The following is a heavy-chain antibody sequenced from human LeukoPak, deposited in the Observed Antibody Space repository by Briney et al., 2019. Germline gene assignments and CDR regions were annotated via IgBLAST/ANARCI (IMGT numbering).Heavy chain of an antibody. CDR2: ISWNSAII. J-gene: IGHJ5*01. V-gene: IGHV3-9*01. Sequence: PGRSLRLSCAASGFTFDDYAMHWVRQAPGKGLEWVSGISWNSAIIAYADSVKGRFTISRDNARNSVSLQMNSLTIDDTALYYCAKGDAYNGCFDSWGQGTLVTVSS. CDR1: GFTFDDYA. D-gene: IGHD5-24*01. CDR3: AKGDAYNGCFDS.